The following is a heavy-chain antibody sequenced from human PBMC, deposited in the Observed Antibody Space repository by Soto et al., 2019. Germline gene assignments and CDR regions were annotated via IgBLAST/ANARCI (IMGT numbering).Heavy chain of an antibody. CDR1: GYTFTGYY. D-gene: IGHD6-6*01. V-gene: IGHV1-2*04. CDR3: ARANGEAAPSFDY. Sequence: GASVKVSCKASGYTFTGYYMHWVRQAPGQGLEWMGWINPNSGGTNYAQKFQGWVTMTRDTSISTAYMELSRLRSDDTAVYYCARANGEAAPSFDYWGQGTLVTVSS. CDR2: INPNSGGT. J-gene: IGHJ4*02.